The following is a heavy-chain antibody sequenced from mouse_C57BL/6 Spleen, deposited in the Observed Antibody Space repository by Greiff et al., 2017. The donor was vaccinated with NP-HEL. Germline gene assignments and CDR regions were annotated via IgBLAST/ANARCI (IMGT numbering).Heavy chain of an antibody. V-gene: IGHV1-55*01. J-gene: IGHJ2*01. D-gene: IGHD1-1*01. CDR2: IYPGSGST. CDR3: ARDNGSSHYFDY. CDR1: GYTFTSYW. Sequence: VQLQQSGAELVKPGASVKMSCKASGYTFTSYWTTWVKQRPGQGLEWIGDIYPGSGSTNYNEKFKSKATLTVDTSSSTAYMQLSSLTSEDSAVYCCARDNGSSHYFDYWGQGTTLTVSS.